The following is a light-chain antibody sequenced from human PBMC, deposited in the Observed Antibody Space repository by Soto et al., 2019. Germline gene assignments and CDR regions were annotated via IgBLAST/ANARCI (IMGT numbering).Light chain of an antibody. J-gene: IGLJ1*01. V-gene: IGLV1-51*01. Sequence: SVLTQPPSVSAAPGQKVPISFSGSSSNIGGNSVSLYQQLPGTAPKLLIYDDNKRPSGIPDRFSGSKSGTSATLGITGFQTGDEADYYCGSWDSSLSAYVFGTGTKVTVL. CDR2: DDN. CDR3: GSWDSSLSAYV. CDR1: SSNIGGNS.